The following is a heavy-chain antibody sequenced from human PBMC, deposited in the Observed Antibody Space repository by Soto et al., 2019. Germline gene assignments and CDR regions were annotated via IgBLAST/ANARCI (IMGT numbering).Heavy chain of an antibody. CDR2: INAGNGNT. J-gene: IGHJ3*02. CDR1: GYTFTSYA. CDR3: PRVDFWSGPNDAFDI. Sequence: GASVKVSCKASGYTFTSYAMHWVRQAPGQRLEWMGWINAGNGNTKYSQKFQGRVTITRDTSASTAYMELSSLRSEDTAVYYCPRVDFWSGPNDAFDILGQGTMVTVSS. V-gene: IGHV1-3*01. D-gene: IGHD3-3*01.